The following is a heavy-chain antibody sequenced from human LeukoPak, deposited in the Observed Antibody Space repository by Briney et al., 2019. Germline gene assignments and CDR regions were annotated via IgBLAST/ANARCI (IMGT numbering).Heavy chain of an antibody. Sequence: QAGGSLRLSCAASGFTFSSYSMNWVRQAPGKGLEWVSYISSSSSTIYYADSVKGRFTISRDNAKNSLYLQMNSLRGEDTALYYCAKVLDYGDYRSPFDYWGQGTLVTVSS. D-gene: IGHD4-17*01. V-gene: IGHV3-48*04. CDR3: AKVLDYGDYRSPFDY. CDR1: GFTFSSYS. J-gene: IGHJ4*02. CDR2: ISSSSSTI.